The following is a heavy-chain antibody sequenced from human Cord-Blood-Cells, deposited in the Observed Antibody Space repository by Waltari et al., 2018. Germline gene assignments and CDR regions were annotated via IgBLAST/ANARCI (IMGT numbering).Heavy chain of an antibody. J-gene: IGHJ4*02. Sequence: EVQLVESGGGLVKPGGSLRLSCAASGFTFSNAWMSWVRQAPGKGLEWVGRIKSKPDGGTTDYAAPVKGRFTISRDDSKNTLYLQMNSLKTEDTAVYYCTTVGYSSGWRTDYWGQGTLVTVSS. D-gene: IGHD6-19*01. CDR1: GFTFSNAW. CDR3: TTVGYSSGWRTDY. V-gene: IGHV3-15*01. CDR2: IKSKPDGGTT.